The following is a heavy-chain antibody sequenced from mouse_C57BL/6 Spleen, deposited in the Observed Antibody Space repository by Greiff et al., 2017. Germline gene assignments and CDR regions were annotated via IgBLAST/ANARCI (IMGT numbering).Heavy chain of an antibody. J-gene: IGHJ4*01. V-gene: IGHV1-15*01. D-gene: IGHD1-1*01. CDR3: TSRGYYVFSYAMDY. CDR1: GYTFTDYE. Sequence: VQLQQSGAELVRPGASVTLSCKASGYTFTDYEMHWVKQTPGHGLEWIGAIDPETGGTAYNQKFKGKAILTADKSSSTAYMELRSLTSEDSAVYYCTSRGYYVFSYAMDYWGLGTSVTVSS. CDR2: IDPETGGT.